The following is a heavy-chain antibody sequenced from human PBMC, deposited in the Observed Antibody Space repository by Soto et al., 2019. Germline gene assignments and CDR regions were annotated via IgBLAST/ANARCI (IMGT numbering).Heavy chain of an antibody. CDR1: GGTFSSYA. D-gene: IGHD2-21*02. Sequence: QVQLVQSGAEVKKPGSSVKVSCKASGGTFSSYAISWVRQAPGQGLEWMGGIIPIFGTANYAQKFQGRVTITADESTSTASMELSSLRSEDTAVYYCARDKYCGGDCYFVSFDYWGQGTLVTVSS. V-gene: IGHV1-69*12. CDR3: ARDKYCGGDCYFVSFDY. J-gene: IGHJ4*02. CDR2: IIPIFGTA.